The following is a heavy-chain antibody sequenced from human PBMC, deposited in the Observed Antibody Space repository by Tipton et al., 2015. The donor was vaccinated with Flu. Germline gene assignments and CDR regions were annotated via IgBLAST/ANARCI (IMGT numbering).Heavy chain of an antibody. CDR3: ARELYVGTTGLTYYYYCGTND. J-gene: IGHJ6*02. CDR1: GYTFTSYG. Sequence: QVQLVQSGPEVKRPGASVKVSCKASGYTFTSYGISWVRQAPGQGLEWMGWISAYNGNTNYAQKLQGRVTMTTDTSTSTAYTELWSLRSDDTAVYYCARELYVGTTGLTYYYYCGTNDSGQWTTITVSS. CDR2: ISAYNGNT. D-gene: IGHD1-1*01. V-gene: IGHV1-18*01.